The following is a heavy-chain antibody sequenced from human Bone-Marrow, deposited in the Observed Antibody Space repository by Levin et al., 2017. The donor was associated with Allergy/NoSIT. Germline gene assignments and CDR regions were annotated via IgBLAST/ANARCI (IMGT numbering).Heavy chain of an antibody. D-gene: IGHD4-11*01. CDR3: ARGPRPTSGTTWGIDY. CDR1: GYTFTNYY. CDR2: IIPRDGST. J-gene: IGHJ4*02. V-gene: IGHV1-46*01. Sequence: GESLKISCKASGYTFTNYYMYWVRQAPGQGLEWMGMIIPRDGSTSYKHNFQGRVTITRDTSTSTVYMHLSSLRSEDMAVYYCARGPRPTSGTTWGIDYWGRGTLVTVSS.